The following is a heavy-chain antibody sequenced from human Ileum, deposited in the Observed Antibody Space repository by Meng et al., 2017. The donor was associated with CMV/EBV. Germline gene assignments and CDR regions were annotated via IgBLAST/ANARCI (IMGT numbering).Heavy chain of an antibody. CDR1: GFTVSSNY. Sequence: EVQLGESGGGLIQPGGSLRLSCAVSGFTVSSNYMNWVRQAPGKGLEWVSSIYSGGNTFYADSVKGRFTISRDTSKNTLYLQMNSLTAEDTAVYYCARVNPDWFLFDHWGQGTLVTVSS. J-gene: IGHJ4*02. D-gene: IGHD3/OR15-3a*01. CDR2: IYSGGNT. CDR3: ARVNPDWFLFDH. V-gene: IGHV3-53*01.